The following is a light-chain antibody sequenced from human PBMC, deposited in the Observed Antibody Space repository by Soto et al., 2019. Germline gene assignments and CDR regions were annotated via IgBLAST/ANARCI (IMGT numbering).Light chain of an antibody. CDR2: DVS. V-gene: IGLV2-14*01. CDR1: SSDVGGYNY. J-gene: IGLJ2*01. Sequence: QSVLTQPASVSGSPGQSITISCTGTSSDVGGYNYVSWYQQHPGKAPKLMIYDVSNRPSGVSNRFSGSKSANTASLTISGRQAEDEADYYCSSYTGSSTYVVFGGGTKVTVL. CDR3: SSYTGSSTYVV.